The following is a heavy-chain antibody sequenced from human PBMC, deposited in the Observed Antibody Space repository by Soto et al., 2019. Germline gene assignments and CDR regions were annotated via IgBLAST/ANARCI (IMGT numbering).Heavy chain of an antibody. J-gene: IGHJ6*03. D-gene: IGHD2-15*01. CDR2: ISAYNGNT. CDR3: ASCSGGSCYYYYYMDV. Sequence: ASVKVSCKASGYTFTSYGISWVRQAPGQGLEWMGWISAYNGNTNYAQKLQGRVTMTTDTSTSTAYMELRSLRSDDTAVYYCASCSGGSCYYYYYMDVWGKGTTVTVSS. V-gene: IGHV1-18*01. CDR1: GYTFTSYG.